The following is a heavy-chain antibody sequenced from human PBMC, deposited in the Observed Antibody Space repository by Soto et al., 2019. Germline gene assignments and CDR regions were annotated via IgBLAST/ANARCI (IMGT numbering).Heavy chain of an antibody. Sequence: PSETLCLTSTVTGGSISTYYWSWIRQPPGKGLEWVAYIYYSGNTNYNPSLRSRVTVSVDTSKNQFSLKLTSVTAADTAVYYCARFVRGMKYYFDYWGQGTLVTVSS. V-gene: IGHV4-59*01. D-gene: IGHD3-10*02. CDR3: ARFVRGMKYYFDY. CDR2: IYYSGNT. CDR1: GGSISTYY. J-gene: IGHJ4*02.